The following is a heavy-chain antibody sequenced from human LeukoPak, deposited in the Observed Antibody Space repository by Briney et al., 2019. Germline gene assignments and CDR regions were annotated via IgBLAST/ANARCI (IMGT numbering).Heavy chain of an antibody. J-gene: IGHJ6*02. CDR1: GGSFSGYY. CDR2: INHSGST. CDR3: ARDRILWFGELSAYYYYYYGMDV. Sequence: SETLSLTCAVYGGSFSGYYWSWIRQPPGKGLEWIGEINHSGSTNYNPSLKSRVTISVDTSKNQLSLKLSSVTAADTAVYYCARDRILWFGELSAYYYYYYGMDVWGQGTTVTVSS. V-gene: IGHV4-34*01. D-gene: IGHD3-10*01.